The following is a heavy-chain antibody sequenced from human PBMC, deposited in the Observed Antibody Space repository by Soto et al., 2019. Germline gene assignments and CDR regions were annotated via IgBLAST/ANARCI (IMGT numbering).Heavy chain of an antibody. CDR2: ISYDGSNK. CDR1: GFTFSSYA. V-gene: IGHV3-30-3*01. CDR3: ARDPHPSSGYYVHYYYYGMDV. J-gene: IGHJ6*02. Sequence: GGSLRLSCAASGFTFSSYAMHWVRQAPGKGLEWVAVISYDGSNKYYADSVKGRFTISRDNSKNTLYLQMNSLRAEDTAVYYCARDPHPSSGYYVHYYYYGMDVWGQGTTVTVSS. D-gene: IGHD3-22*01.